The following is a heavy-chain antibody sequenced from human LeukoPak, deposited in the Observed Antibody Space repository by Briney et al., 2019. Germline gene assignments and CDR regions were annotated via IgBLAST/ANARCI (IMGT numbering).Heavy chain of an antibody. D-gene: IGHD3-10*01. J-gene: IGHJ5*02. V-gene: IGHV3-30-3*01. CDR1: GFTFSSYA. CDR2: ISYDGSNK. Sequence: GGSLRLSCAASGFTFSSYAMHWVRHAPGKGLEWVAVISYDGSNKYYADSVKGRFTISRDNSKNTLYLQMNSLRAEDTAVYYCARVRGVRGPGGWFDPWGQGTLVTVSS. CDR3: ARVRGVRGPGGWFDP.